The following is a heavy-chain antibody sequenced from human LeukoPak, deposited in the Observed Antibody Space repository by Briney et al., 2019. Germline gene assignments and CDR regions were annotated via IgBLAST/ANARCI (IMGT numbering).Heavy chain of an antibody. CDR3: TSGRPTQPTSLKRRLNIDVDTSKPQSSLELSSVPAADTAVYYCARGAYDSFWGGGV. J-gene: IGHJ4*02. CDR1: GGSISSYY. V-gene: IGHV4-59*01. Sequence: SETLSLTCTVSGGSISSYYWSWIRQPPGKGLEWIGYIYYSGSTNYNPSLKSRVTISVDTSKNQVSLKLSSVTAADTAVYYCTSGRPTQPTSLKRRLNIDVDTSKPQSSLELSSVPAADTAVYYCARGAYDSFWGGGVWGQGTLVTVSS. CDR2: IYYSGST. D-gene: IGHD3-10*01.